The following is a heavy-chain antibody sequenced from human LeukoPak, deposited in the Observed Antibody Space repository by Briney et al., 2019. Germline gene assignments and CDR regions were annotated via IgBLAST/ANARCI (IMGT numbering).Heavy chain of an antibody. CDR1: GGSISSYY. Sequence: SETQSLTCTVSGGSISSYYWSWIRQPPGKGLEWIGYIYYSGSTNYNPSLKSRVTISVDTSKNQFSLKLSSVTAADTAVYYCARHKVGATRYYYYYGMDVWGQGTTVTVSS. CDR2: IYYSGST. CDR3: ARHKVGATRYYYYYGMDV. J-gene: IGHJ6*02. V-gene: IGHV4-59*08. D-gene: IGHD1-26*01.